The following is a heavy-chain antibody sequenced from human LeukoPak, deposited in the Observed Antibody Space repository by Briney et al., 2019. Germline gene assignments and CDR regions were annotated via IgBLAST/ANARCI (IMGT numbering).Heavy chain of an antibody. J-gene: IGHJ4*02. D-gene: IGHD2-15*01. Sequence: PGGSLRLSCVASGFNTYSMHWVRQAPGKGLEWVAIISNDGRKTSYTDSEKGRFTISRDNSNNTLYLQMISLRAEDTAVYYCARAEYCSGGYCYLIESWGQGTLVTVSS. CDR1: GFNTYS. CDR2: ISNDGRKT. CDR3: ARAEYCSGGYCYLIES. V-gene: IGHV3-30*04.